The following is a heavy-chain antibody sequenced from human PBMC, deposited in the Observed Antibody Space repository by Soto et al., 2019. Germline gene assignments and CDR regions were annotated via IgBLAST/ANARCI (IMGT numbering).Heavy chain of an antibody. J-gene: IGHJ3*02. V-gene: IGHV4-31*03. CDR2: IYYIGST. CDR1: GVSISSGGFY. D-gene: IGHD3-10*01. Sequence: LSLTCTVSGVSISSGGFYWSWIRQHPGKGLEWIGYIYYIGSTYYDPSLKSRVTMSLDTSENQFSLKLSSVAAADTAVYYCARVYNNAFDIWGQGTMVTVSS. CDR3: ARVYNNAFDI.